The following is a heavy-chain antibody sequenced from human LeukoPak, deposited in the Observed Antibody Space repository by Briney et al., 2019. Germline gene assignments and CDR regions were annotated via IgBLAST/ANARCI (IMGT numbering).Heavy chain of an antibody. V-gene: IGHV4-38-2*02. D-gene: IGHD3-22*01. J-gene: IGHJ4*02. CDR3: ASNYDSSGFDY. CDR1: GYSISSGYY. Sequence: SETLSLTCTVSGYSISSGYYWGWIRQPPGKGLEWIGSIYHSGSTYYNPSLKSRVTISVDTSKDQFSLKLSSVNAADTAVYYCASNYDSSGFDYWGQGTLVTVSP. CDR2: IYHSGST.